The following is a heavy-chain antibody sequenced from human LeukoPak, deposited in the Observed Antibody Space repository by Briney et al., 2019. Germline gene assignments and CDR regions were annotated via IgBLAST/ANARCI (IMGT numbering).Heavy chain of an antibody. CDR3: ATGGYSGYDFNDY. D-gene: IGHD5-12*01. J-gene: IGHJ4*02. CDR1: GGSISSYY. V-gene: IGHV4-59*01. Sequence: TSETLSLTCTVSGGSISSYYWSWIRQPPGKGLEWIGYIYYSGSTNYNPSLKSRVTISVDTSKNQFSLKLSSVTAADTAVYYCATGGYSGYDFNDYWGQGTLVTVSS. CDR2: IYYSGST.